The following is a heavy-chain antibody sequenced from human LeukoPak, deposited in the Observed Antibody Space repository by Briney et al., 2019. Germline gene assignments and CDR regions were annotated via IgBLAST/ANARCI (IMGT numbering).Heavy chain of an antibody. J-gene: IGHJ4*02. CDR2: ISYDGSNK. CDR3: AKSMALWFGSPGFDY. V-gene: IGHV3-30*18. Sequence: SLRLSCAASGFTFSSYGMHWVRQAPGKGLEWVAVISYDGSNKYYADSVKGRFTISRDNSKNTLYLQMNSLRAEDTAVYYCAKSMALWFGSPGFDYWGQGILVTVSS. D-gene: IGHD3-10*01. CDR1: GFTFSSYG.